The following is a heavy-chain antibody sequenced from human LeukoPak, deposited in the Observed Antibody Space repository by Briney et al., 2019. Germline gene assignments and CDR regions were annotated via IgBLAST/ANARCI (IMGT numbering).Heavy chain of an antibody. CDR1: GGSISSGGYS. D-gene: IGHD3-22*01. V-gene: IGHV4-30-2*01. CDR3: ARALRYYGSGPHYYFDY. J-gene: IGHJ4*02. CDR2: IYHSGST. Sequence: PSETLSLTCVVSGGSISSGGYSWSWIRQPPGKGLEWIGYIYHSGSTYYNPSLKSRVTISVDRSKNQFSLKLSSVTAADTAVYYCARALRYYGSGPHYYFDYWGQGTLVTVSS.